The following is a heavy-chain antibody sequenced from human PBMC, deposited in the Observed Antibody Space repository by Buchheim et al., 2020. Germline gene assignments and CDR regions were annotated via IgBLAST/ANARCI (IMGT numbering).Heavy chain of an antibody. CDR1: GGSFSGYY. D-gene: IGHD3-10*01. V-gene: IGHV4-34*01. CDR3: AREEGGITMVRGPIDY. J-gene: IGHJ4*02. Sequence: QVQLQQWGAGLLKPSETLSLTCAVYGGSFSGYYWSWIRQPPGKGLEWLGEINHRGSTNYNPSLKSRVTISVDTSKNQFSLRLSSVTAADTAVYYCAREEGGITMVRGPIDYWGQGTL. CDR2: INHRGST.